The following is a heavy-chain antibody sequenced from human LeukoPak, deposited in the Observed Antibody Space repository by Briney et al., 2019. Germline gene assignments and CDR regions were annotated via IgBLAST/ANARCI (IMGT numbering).Heavy chain of an antibody. Sequence: GGSLRLSCAASGFTFSSYAMSWVRQAPGKGLEWVSVISGSGGSTYNADSVKGRFTTSRDNSKNTLYLQMNSLRAEDTAVYYCAKSGGLSGSGRLGMDVWGQGTTVTVSS. CDR1: GFTFSSYA. J-gene: IGHJ6*02. V-gene: IGHV3-23*01. D-gene: IGHD3-10*01. CDR3: AKSGGLSGSGRLGMDV. CDR2: ISGSGGST.